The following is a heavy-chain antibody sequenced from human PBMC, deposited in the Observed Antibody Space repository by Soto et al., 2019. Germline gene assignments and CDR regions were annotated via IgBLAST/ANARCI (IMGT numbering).Heavy chain of an antibody. V-gene: IGHV4-39*01. CDR3: ASFLYHYDSTSYYHNF. CDR1: GGSISSSGYY. J-gene: IGHJ4*02. CDR2: TYYSGST. Sequence: SETLSLTCTVSGGSISSSGYYWGWIRQSPGKGLEWIVTTYYSGSTYYNPSLESRVTISVDTSKNQISLKLRSVTTADTAVFYCASFLYHYDSTSYYHNFWGQGTLVTVSS. D-gene: IGHD3-16*01.